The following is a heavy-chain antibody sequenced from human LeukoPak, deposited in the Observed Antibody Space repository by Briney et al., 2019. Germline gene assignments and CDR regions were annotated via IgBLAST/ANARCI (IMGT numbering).Heavy chain of an antibody. Sequence: GASVKVSFKASGYTLTSYGISWVRQAPGQGLEWMGWISAYNGNTNYAQKLQGRVTMTTDTSTSTAYMELRSLRSDDTAVYYCARSRYSSGHYYFDYWGQGTLVTVSS. D-gene: IGHD6-19*01. CDR1: GYTLTSYG. J-gene: IGHJ4*02. V-gene: IGHV1-18*01. CDR2: ISAYNGNT. CDR3: ARSRYSSGHYYFDY.